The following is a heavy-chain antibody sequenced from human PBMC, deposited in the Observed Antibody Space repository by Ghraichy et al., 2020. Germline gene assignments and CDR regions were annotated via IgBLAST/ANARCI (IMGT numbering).Heavy chain of an antibody. CDR2: GYYSGST. V-gene: IGHV4-61*08. D-gene: IGHD2-2*01. CDR3: TRDWGEGYCSSTSCYHGRDV. Sequence: SETLSLTCTVSGGSVSSAAHYWTWIRQPPGKGLEWIGYGYYSGSTSYNPSLKSRVTILVDMSKNQFSLKLSSVTAADTAVYYCTRDWGEGYCSSTSCYHGRDVWGQGTTVTVSS. J-gene: IGHJ6*02. CDR1: GGSVSSAAHY.